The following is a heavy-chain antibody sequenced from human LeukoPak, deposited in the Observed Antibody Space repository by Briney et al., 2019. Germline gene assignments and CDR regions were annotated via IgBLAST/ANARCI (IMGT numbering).Heavy chain of an antibody. V-gene: IGHV3-30*18. D-gene: IGHD2-2*01. CDR1: GFTFSSYG. CDR2: ISYDGSNK. J-gene: IGHJ4*02. Sequence: GSLRLSCAASGFTFSSYGMHWVRQAPGKGLEWVAVISYDGSNKYYADSVKGRFTISRDNSKNTLYLQMDSLRAEDTAVYYCAKLGYCSSTSCYATSPYYFDYWGQGTLVTVSS. CDR3: AKLGYCSSTSCYATSPYYFDY.